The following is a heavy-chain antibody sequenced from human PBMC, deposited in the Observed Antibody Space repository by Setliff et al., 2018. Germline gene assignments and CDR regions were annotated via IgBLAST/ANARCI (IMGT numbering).Heavy chain of an antibody. V-gene: IGHV3-48*03. D-gene: IGHD5-18*01. CDR1: GFTLSSHN. CDR3: ARDDMRTWIQLWPTGNYFDY. CDR2: IGESGNNI. Sequence: GGSLRLSCAVSGFTLSSHNMNWVRQAPGKGLEWVSYIGESGNNIHYADSVKGRFTISRDNAKNSLDLQMNSLRAEDTAVYYCARDDMRTWIQLWPTGNYFDYWGQGTLVTVSS. J-gene: IGHJ4*02.